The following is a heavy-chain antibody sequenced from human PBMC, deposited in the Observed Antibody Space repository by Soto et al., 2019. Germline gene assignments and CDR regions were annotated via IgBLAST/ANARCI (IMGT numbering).Heavy chain of an antibody. V-gene: IGHV4-39*01. CDR1: GGSISGSSHY. D-gene: IGHD6-13*01. J-gene: IGHJ5*02. Sequence: SETLSLTCIVSGGSISGSSHYWAWIRQPPGKGLEWIGSVYYGGNTYYYPSLKSRVTISVDTSKNQFSLKLTSVTAADTAVYYCARPATGTGFVFDPWGQGTLVTVSS. CDR2: VYYGGNT. CDR3: ARPATGTGFVFDP.